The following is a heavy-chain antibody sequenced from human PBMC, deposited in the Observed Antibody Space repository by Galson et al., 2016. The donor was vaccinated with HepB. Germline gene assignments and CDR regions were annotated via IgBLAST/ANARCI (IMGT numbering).Heavy chain of an antibody. CDR1: RFTFSNYA. CDR2: ISDNGLDT. Sequence: SLRLSCAASRFTFSNYAMSWVRQAPGKGLEWVSSISDNGLDTYYADFVKGRGTIPRDNSKSTLFLQMNSLRAEDTALYYCAKGGVGYGRNGAFFTSPFDYWGQGSLVTVSS. D-gene: IGHD2-8*01. J-gene: IGHJ4*02. CDR3: AKGGVGYGRNGAFFTSPFDY. V-gene: IGHV3-23*01.